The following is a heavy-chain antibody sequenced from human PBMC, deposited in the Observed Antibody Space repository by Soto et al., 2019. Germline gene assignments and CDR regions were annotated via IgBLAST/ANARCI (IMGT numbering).Heavy chain of an antibody. CDR2: IYYSGST. CDR1: GGSISSSSYY. V-gene: IGHV4-39*01. J-gene: IGHJ4*02. CDR3: ARQKDYVWGSYRSSPLY. D-gene: IGHD3-16*02. Sequence: SETLSLTCTASGGSISSSSYYWGWIRQPPGKGLEWIGSIYYSGSTYYNPSLKSRVTISVDTSKNKYYQKLNSVTAADMAVYYCARQKDYVWGSYRSSPLYWGQGTLVTVS.